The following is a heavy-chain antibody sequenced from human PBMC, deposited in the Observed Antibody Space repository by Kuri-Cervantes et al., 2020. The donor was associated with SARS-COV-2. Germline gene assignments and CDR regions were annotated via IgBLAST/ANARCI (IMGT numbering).Heavy chain of an antibody. J-gene: IGHJ4*02. CDR1: GGSLSGYY. Sequence: SQTLSLTCAVYGGSLSGYYWSWIRQPPGEGLEWIGEINHSGSTNYNPSLKSRVTISVDTSKNQFSLKLSSVTAADTAVYYCARDIAVASGYYFDYWGQGTLVTVSS. D-gene: IGHD6-19*01. V-gene: IGHV4-34*01. CDR2: INHSGST. CDR3: ARDIAVASGYYFDY.